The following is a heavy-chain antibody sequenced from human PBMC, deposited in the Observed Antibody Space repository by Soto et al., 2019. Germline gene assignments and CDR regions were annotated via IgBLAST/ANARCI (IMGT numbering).Heavy chain of an antibody. J-gene: IGHJ6*02. CDR1: GFTFSRYG. D-gene: IGHD5-12*01. CDR3: AKGQIVATGRGYYGMDV. Sequence: QVQLVESGGGVVQPGRSVRLSCAASGFTFSRYGMHWVRQAPGKGLEWVTVISYDGSDKYYADSVKGRFTISRDNSKNTLYLQMNSLRVEVTAIYYCAKGQIVATGRGYYGMDVWGQGTTVTVSS. V-gene: IGHV3-30*18. CDR2: ISYDGSDK.